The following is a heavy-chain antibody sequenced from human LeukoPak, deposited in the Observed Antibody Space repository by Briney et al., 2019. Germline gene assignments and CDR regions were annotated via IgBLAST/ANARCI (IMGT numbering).Heavy chain of an antibody. V-gene: IGHV3-7*01. CDR3: ARDAVTAY. CDR1: GFTFSSFW. Sequence: GGSLRLSCAATGFTFSSFWMSWVRQAPGKGLEWVANIKEDGSEKYYVDSVKGRFTISRDNARNSLFLQMNSLRTEDTAVYYCARDAVTAYWGQGTLVTVSS. CDR2: IKEDGSEK. J-gene: IGHJ4*02. D-gene: IGHD1-14*01.